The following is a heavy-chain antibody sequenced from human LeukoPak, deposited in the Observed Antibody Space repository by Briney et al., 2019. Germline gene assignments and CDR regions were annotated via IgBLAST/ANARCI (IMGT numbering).Heavy chain of an antibody. Sequence: SETLTLTCAVYGGSFSGYYWSWIRQPPGKGLEWIGEINHSGSTNYNPSLKSRVTISLDTSNNQFSLKLIPVTTADTAVYYCARGFTAVVTAKVRFDPWGEGSLVTVSS. V-gene: IGHV4-34*01. D-gene: IGHD2-21*02. J-gene: IGHJ5*02. CDR3: ARGFTAVVTAKVRFDP. CDR1: GGSFSGYY. CDR2: INHSGST.